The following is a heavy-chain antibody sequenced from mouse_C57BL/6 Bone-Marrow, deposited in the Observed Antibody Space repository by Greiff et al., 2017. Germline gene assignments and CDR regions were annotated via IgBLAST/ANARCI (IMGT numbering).Heavy chain of an antibody. D-gene: IGHD2-4*01. Sequence: VQLQQPGTELVKPGASVKLSCKASGYTFTSYWMPWVKQRPGQGLEWIGNINPRNGGTNYNEKFKSKATLTVENSSSTASMQLSSLTSEDSAVYYSASPIYLDDENYFGYGGHGTTLTVSS. CDR3: ASPIYLDDENYFGY. CDR2: INPRNGGT. CDR1: GYTFTSYW. J-gene: IGHJ2*01. V-gene: IGHV1-53*01.